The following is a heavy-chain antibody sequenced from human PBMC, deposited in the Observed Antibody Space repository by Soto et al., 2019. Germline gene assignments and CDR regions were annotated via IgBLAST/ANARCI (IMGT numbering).Heavy chain of an antibody. J-gene: IGHJ4*02. D-gene: IGHD6-13*01. Sequence: QVQLVQSGAEVKKPGASVKVSCKASGYTFTSYGISWVRQAHGQGIEWMGWISAYNGNTNHAQKLRGRVTMTTATATSTAYMELRSLRSDDTAVYYCARDLAAGTCDYWGQGTLVTVSS. CDR2: ISAYNGNT. CDR3: ARDLAAGTCDY. CDR1: GYTFTSYG. V-gene: IGHV1-18*01.